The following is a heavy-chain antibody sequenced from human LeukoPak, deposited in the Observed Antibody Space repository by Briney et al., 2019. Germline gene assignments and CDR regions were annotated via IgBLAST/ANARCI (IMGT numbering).Heavy chain of an antibody. CDR3: ARGWLRTNFDY. J-gene: IGHJ4*02. V-gene: IGHV4-34*01. Sequence: SETLSLTCAVYGGSFSGYYWSWIRQPPGKGLEWIGEINHSGSTNYNPSLKSRVTISVDTSKNQFSLKLSSVPAADTAVYYCARGWLRTNFDYWGQGTLVTVSS. CDR2: INHSGST. CDR1: GGSFSGYY. D-gene: IGHD5-12*01.